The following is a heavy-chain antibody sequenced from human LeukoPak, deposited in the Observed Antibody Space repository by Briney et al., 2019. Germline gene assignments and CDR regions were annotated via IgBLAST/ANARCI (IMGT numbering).Heavy chain of an antibody. J-gene: IGHJ4*02. V-gene: IGHV3-7*03. CDR1: GFTFSSYW. Sequence: GGSLRLSCAASGFTFSSYWMSWVRQAPGKGLEWVANIKQDGSEKYYVDSVKGRFTISRDNAKNSLYLQMNSLRAEDTALYYCAKDPNYGGNSGHFDYWGQGTLVTVSS. D-gene: IGHD4-23*01. CDR3: AKDPNYGGNSGHFDY. CDR2: IKQDGSEK.